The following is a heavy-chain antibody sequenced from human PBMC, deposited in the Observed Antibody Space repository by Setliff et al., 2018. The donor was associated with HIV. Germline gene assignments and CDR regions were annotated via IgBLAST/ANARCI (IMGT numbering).Heavy chain of an antibody. Sequence: SETLSLTCTVSGDSISGYYWSWVRQPPGKGLEWIGYVDYSGSTNYNPSLKSRVTLSFDTSKNNFSLNLTSVTAADTAVYYCASRIYYYDSNNFLREEGFDPWGQGTLVTVSS. CDR2: VDYSGST. D-gene: IGHD3-22*01. V-gene: IGHV4-59*08. CDR1: GDSISGYY. CDR3: ASRIYYYDSNNFLREEGFDP. J-gene: IGHJ5*02.